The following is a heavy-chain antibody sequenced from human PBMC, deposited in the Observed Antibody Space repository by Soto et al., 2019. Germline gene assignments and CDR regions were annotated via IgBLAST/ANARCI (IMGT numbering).Heavy chain of an antibody. Sequence: PSETLSLTCTVSGGSISSYYWSWIRQPPGKGLEWIGYIYYSGSTNYNPSLKSRVTISVDTSKNQFSLKLSSVTAADTAVYYCARDGDSSGWYLLWGQGTLVTVSS. CDR3: ARDGDSSGWYLL. D-gene: IGHD6-19*01. V-gene: IGHV4-59*01. CDR2: IYYSGST. CDR1: GGSISSYY. J-gene: IGHJ4*02.